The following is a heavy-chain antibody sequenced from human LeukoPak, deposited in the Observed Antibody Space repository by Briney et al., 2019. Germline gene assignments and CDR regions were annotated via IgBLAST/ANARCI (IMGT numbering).Heavy chain of an antibody. J-gene: IGHJ4*02. Sequence: SVKVSCTASGGTFSSYAISWVRQAPGQGLEWMGGIIPIFGTANYAQKFQGRVTITTDESTSTAYMELSSLRSEDTAVYYCASDFEYSSSGFDYWGQGTLVTVSS. CDR2: IIPIFGTA. CDR1: GGTFSSYA. V-gene: IGHV1-69*05. D-gene: IGHD6-6*01. CDR3: ASDFEYSSSGFDY.